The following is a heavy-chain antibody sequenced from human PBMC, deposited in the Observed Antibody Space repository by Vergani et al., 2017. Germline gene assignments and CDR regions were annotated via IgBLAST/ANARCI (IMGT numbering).Heavy chain of an antibody. CDR2: ISWNSNSI. V-gene: IGHV3-9*02. Sequence: EVQLVESGGGLVLPGRSLRLSCVASGFTSAGYAMHWVRQAPGKGLEWVSGISWNSNSIGYVDSVKGRFTISRDNAKNSVYLQMNSLRAEDTAVYYCARLHYNGNYLDYWGQGTLVAVSS. CDR1: GFTSAGYA. J-gene: IGHJ4*02. CDR3: ARLHYNGNYLDY. D-gene: IGHD5-24*01.